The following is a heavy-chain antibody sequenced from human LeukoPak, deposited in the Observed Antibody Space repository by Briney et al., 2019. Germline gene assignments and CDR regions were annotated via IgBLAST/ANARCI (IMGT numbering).Heavy chain of an antibody. J-gene: IGHJ4*02. Sequence: GGSLRLSCAASGFSSSSYAMSWVRQAPGKGLEWVSAISYSGGSTYYADSVKGRFTISRDNFKNTLYLQMNSLRAEDTAVYYCAKYPNYYDSIYDYWGQGTLVTVSS. V-gene: IGHV3-23*01. CDR2: ISYSGGST. D-gene: IGHD3-22*01. CDR3: AKYPNYYDSIYDY. CDR1: GFSSSSYA.